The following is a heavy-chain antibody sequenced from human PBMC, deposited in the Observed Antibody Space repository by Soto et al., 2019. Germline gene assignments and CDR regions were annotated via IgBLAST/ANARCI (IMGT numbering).Heavy chain of an antibody. Sequence: PSETLSLTCTVSGGSISSGDYYWSWIRQPPGKGLEWIGYIYYSGSTYYNPSLKSRVTISVDTSKNQFSLRSEDTAVYYCASSSSDTIFGVVIKAYYYGMDVWGQGTTVTVS. CDR1: GGSISSGDYY. J-gene: IGHJ6*02. CDR3: ASSSSDTIFGVVIKAYYYGMDV. CDR2: IYYSGST. D-gene: IGHD3-3*01. V-gene: IGHV4-30-4*02.